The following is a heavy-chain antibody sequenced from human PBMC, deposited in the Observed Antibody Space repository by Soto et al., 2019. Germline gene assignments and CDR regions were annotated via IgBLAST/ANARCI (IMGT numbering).Heavy chain of an antibody. Sequence: SETLSLTCAVSGGSISSSNWWSWVRQPPGKGLEWIGEIYHSGSTNYNPSLKSRVTISVEKSKNQFSLKLSSVTAADTAVYYCARDEGGGSSSSGAFDIWGQGTMVTVSS. D-gene: IGHD6-6*01. CDR2: IYHSGST. V-gene: IGHV4-4*02. CDR1: GGSISSSNW. CDR3: ARDEGGGSSSSGAFDI. J-gene: IGHJ3*02.